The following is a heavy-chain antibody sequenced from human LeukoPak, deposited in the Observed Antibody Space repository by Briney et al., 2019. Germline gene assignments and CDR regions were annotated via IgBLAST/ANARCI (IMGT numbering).Heavy chain of an antibody. Sequence: GGSLRLSCRASGFTFDSYAMTWVRQAPGKGLEWVSSISGGSEDSYYADSVKGRFTISRDNPKNTLYLQMNSLRAEDTAIYFCAKRGVVIRVILVGFHKEANYFDSWGQGALVTVSS. J-gene: IGHJ4*02. CDR1: GFTFDSYA. V-gene: IGHV3-23*01. CDR2: ISGGSEDS. CDR3: AKRGVVIRVILVGFHKEANYFDS. D-gene: IGHD3-22*01.